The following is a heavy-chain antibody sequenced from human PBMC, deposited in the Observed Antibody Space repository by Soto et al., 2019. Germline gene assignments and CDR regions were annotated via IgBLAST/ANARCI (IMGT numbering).Heavy chain of an antibody. CDR2: IYYSGST. D-gene: IGHD6-19*01. J-gene: IGHJ4*02. CDR1: GGSISSSSYY. Sequence: SETLSLTCTVSGGSISSSSYYWGWIRQPPGKGLEWIGSIYYSGSTYYNPSLKSRVTISVDTSKNQFSLKLSSVTAADTAVYYCARESGWASDFDYWGQGTLVTVSS. CDR3: ARESGWASDFDY. V-gene: IGHV4-39*02.